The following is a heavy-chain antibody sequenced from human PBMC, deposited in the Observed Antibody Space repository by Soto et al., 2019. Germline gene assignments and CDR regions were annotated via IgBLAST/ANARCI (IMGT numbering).Heavy chain of an antibody. Sequence: QVQLVQSGAEVKKPGASVKVSCKASGYTFTSYDINWVRQATGQGLEWMGWMNPNSGNTGYAQKFQGRVTMTRNTSISTAYMELSSLTSEDTAVYYCAGGGIYYYYYGMDVWGQGTTVTVSS. CDR2: MNPNSGNT. CDR3: AGGGIYYYYYGMDV. CDR1: GYTFTSYD. V-gene: IGHV1-8*01. J-gene: IGHJ6*02. D-gene: IGHD2-15*01.